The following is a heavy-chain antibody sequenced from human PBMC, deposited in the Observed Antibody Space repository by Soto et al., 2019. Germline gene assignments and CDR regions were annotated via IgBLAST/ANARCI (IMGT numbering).Heavy chain of an antibody. CDR3: ARAIAVAVDYYGMDV. D-gene: IGHD6-19*01. CDR2: INPNSGGT. Sequence: QVQLVQSGAEVKKPGASVKVSCKASGYTFTGYYMHWVRQAPGQGLEWMGWINPNSGGTNYAQKFQGWVTMTRGTSISTAYMELSRQRSDDTAVYYCARAIAVAVDYYGMDVWGQGTTVTVSS. CDR1: GYTFTGYY. V-gene: IGHV1-2*04. J-gene: IGHJ6*02.